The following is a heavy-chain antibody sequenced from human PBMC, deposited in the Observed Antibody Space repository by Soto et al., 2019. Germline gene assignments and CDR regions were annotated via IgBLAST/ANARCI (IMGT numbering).Heavy chain of an antibody. CDR1: GFSLSTSGMC. CDR3: ARISGPSYYYYGMDV. CDR2: IDWDDDK. V-gene: IGHV2-70*11. J-gene: IGHJ6*02. Sequence: SGPTLVNPTQTLTLTCTFSGFSLSTSGMCVSWIRQPPGKALEWLARIDWDDDKYYSTSLKTRLTISKDTSKNQVVLTMTNMDPVDTATYYCARISGPSYYYYGMDVWGQGTTVTVSS.